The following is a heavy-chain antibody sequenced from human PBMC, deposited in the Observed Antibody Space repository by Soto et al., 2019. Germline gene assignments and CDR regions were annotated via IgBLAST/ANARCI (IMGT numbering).Heavy chain of an antibody. CDR3: ARGAGFSYASTWFDI. J-gene: IGHJ5*02. Sequence: QVQLQESGPGLVKPSETLSLTCTVFGASVSSGTYYWIWIRQAPGKGLEWVRHIYYTGSTNYNPYLNNRVSISVHTSKNHFSLQLTSVTAADSAVYYCARGAGFSYASTWFDIWGQGTLVTVSS. D-gene: IGHD5-18*01. V-gene: IGHV4-61*03. CDR2: IYYTGST. CDR1: GASVSSGTYY.